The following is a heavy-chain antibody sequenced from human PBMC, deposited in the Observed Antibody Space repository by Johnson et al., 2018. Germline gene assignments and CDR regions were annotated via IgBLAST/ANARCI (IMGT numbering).Heavy chain of an antibody. CDR1: GFTFDDYA. CDR3: AKDMDNRSGWYFGYYYYGMDV. D-gene: IGHD6-19*01. CDR2: ISWHSGSI. V-gene: IGHV3-9*01. Sequence: EVQLVETGGGLVQPGRSLRLSCAASGFTFDDYAMHWVRQAPGKGLEWVSGISWHSGSIGYADSVKGRFTISRDNARNSLYLQMNSRRAEDTALYYCAKDMDNRSGWYFGYYYYGMDVWGQGTTVTVSS. J-gene: IGHJ6*02.